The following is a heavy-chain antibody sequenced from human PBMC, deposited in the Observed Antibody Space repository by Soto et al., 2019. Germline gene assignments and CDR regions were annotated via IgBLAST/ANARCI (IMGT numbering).Heavy chain of an antibody. CDR3: ARGGVSTRTFDY. V-gene: IGHV5-51*01. CDR2: IYPSESDT. D-gene: IGHD3-3*01. Sequence: GESLKISCKGSGYNFAVYWIALVLQMPGKGLELMGIIYPSESDTRYRPSFQGQVTISADKSISSAYLQWSSLRASDTAMYYCARGGVSTRTFDYWGQGTPVTVSS. J-gene: IGHJ4*02. CDR1: GYNFAVYW.